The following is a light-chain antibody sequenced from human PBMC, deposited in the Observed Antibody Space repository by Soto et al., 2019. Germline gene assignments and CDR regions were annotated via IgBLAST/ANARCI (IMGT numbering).Light chain of an antibody. Sequence: DIQLTQSPSSLSASVGDRVTITCRASQDISNWLAWYQQKPEKAPKSLIYAASFLQSGAPSRFSGSRSGTDFTLTISSLQPEDFGTYYCYQYHEYPFTFGPGTKVDIK. CDR3: YQYHEYPFT. CDR2: AAS. J-gene: IGKJ3*01. CDR1: QDISNW. V-gene: IGKV1D-16*01.